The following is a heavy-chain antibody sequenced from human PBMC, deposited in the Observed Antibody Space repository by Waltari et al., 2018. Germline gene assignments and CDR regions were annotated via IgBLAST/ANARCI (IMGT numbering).Heavy chain of an antibody. D-gene: IGHD6-13*01. CDR1: GFHLDDYD. CDR2: IKWNGART. Sequence: EVQLVESGGSVVRPGGSLRLSCPASGFHLDDYDMSWVRQLPGKGLEWVSGIKWNGARTGYADSVKGRFTISRDNAKNSLYLQMNSLRAEDTALYYCAIGGVETSWYWRYWGQGTLVTVSS. J-gene: IGHJ4*02. CDR3: AIGGVETSWYWRY. V-gene: IGHV3-20*04.